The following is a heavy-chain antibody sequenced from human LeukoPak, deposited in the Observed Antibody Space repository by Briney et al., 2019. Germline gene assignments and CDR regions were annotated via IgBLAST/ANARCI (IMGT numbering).Heavy chain of an antibody. Sequence: GGSLRLSCAASGFTFSSYAMSWVRRAPGKGLEWVSAISGSGGSTYYADSVKGRFTISRDNSKNTLYLQMNSLRAEDTAVYYCAKDTRVLPDAFDIWGQGTMVTVSS. CDR3: AKDTRVLPDAFDI. CDR2: ISGSGGST. CDR1: GFTFSSYA. D-gene: IGHD3-10*01. J-gene: IGHJ3*02. V-gene: IGHV3-23*01.